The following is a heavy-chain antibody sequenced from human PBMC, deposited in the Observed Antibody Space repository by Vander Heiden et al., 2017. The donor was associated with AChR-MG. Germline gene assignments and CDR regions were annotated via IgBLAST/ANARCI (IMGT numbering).Heavy chain of an antibody. Sequence: QVQLQQWGAGLLTPSETLSLTCAVYGGSFSGYYWSWIRQPPGKGLEWIGEINHSGSTNYNPSLKSRVTISVYTSKNQFSLKLSSVTAADTAVYYCARGKRSTVVTPFDYWGQGTLVTVSS. CDR2: INHSGST. CDR1: GGSFSGYY. D-gene: IGHD4-17*01. V-gene: IGHV4-34*01. J-gene: IGHJ4*02. CDR3: ARGKRSTVVTPFDY.